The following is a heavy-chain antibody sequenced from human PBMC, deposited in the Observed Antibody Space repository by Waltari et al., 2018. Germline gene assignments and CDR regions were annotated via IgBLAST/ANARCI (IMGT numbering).Heavy chain of an antibody. J-gene: IGHJ6*03. CDR3: ARHGRENCGGDCYPKYYYYYYMDV. Sequence: QVQLQESGPGLVKPSETLSLTCAVSGYSISSGYYWGWIRQPPGKGLEGIGSIYHSGSTYYNPSLKSRVTISVDTSKNQFSLKLSSVTAADTAVYYCARHGRENCGGDCYPKYYYYYYMDVWGKGTTVTISS. V-gene: IGHV4-38-2*01. CDR1: GYSISSGYY. D-gene: IGHD2-21*01. CDR2: IYHSGST.